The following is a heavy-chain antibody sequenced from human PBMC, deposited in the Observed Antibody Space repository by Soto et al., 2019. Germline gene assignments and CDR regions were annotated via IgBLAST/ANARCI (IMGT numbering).Heavy chain of an antibody. J-gene: IGHJ5*02. CDR3: ARESAGSGKNNWFDP. V-gene: IGHV4-59*11. D-gene: IGHD3-10*01. CDR2: IHYSGST. Sequence: QVQLRESGPGLVKPSETLALICTVSGGSITTHYWSWVRQPPGKGLEWIGYIHYSGSTYNNPSLKGRLTLSVDTSKNQLSLELKSVTAADSAMYYCARESAGSGKNNWFDPWGQGTLVTVSS. CDR1: GGSITTHY.